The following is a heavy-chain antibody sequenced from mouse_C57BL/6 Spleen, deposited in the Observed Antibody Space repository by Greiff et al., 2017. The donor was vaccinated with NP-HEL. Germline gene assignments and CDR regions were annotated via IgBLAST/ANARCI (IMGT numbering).Heavy chain of an antibody. CDR2: LSDGGSYT. CDR3: AREGEGYAMDY. V-gene: IGHV5-4*01. CDR1: GFTFSSYA. J-gene: IGHJ4*01. Sequence: EVQLVESGGGLVKPGGSLKLSCAASGFTFSSYAMSWVRQTPEKRLEWVANLSDGGSYTYYPDNVKGRLTISRDNAKNNLYLQMSQLKSEDTAMYYCAREGEGYAMDYWGQGTSVTVSS.